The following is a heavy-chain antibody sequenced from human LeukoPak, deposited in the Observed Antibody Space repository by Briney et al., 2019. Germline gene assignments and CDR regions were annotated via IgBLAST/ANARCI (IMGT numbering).Heavy chain of an antibody. D-gene: IGHD1-14*01. CDR1: GFTFSGFA. CDR3: AKDRLVSY. V-gene: IGHV3-23*01. CDR2: ISGSGDNT. J-gene: IGHJ4*02. Sequence: GGSLRISCAASGFTFSGFAMSWVRRTPGKGLEWVSGISGSGDNTLYADSVKGRFTISRDNSKNTLYLQMNSLRAEDTAVYYCAKDRLVSYWGQGTLVTVSS.